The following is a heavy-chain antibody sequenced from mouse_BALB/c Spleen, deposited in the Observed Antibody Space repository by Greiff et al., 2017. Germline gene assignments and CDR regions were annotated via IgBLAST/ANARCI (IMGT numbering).Heavy chain of an antibody. V-gene: IGHV14-3*02. J-gene: IGHJ2*01. CDR1: GFNIKDTY. CDR3: APFTTVDY. Sequence: EVKLMESGAELVKPGASVKLSCTASGFNIKDTYMHWVKQRPEQGLEWIGRIDPANGNTKYDPKFQGKATITADTSSNTAYLQLSSLTSEDTAVYYCAPFTTVDYWGQGTTLTVSS. D-gene: IGHD1-1*01. CDR2: IDPANGNT.